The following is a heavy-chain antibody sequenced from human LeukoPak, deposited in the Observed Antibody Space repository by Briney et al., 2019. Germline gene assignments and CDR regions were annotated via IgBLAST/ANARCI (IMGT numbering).Heavy chain of an antibody. V-gene: IGHV3-7*01. J-gene: IGHJ4*02. CDR1: GFTFSRSW. Sequence: SGGSLRLSCAASGFTFSRSWMSWVRQAPGKGLEWVANIKQDGSEKFYVDSVKGRFTISRDNTKNSLYVQMNSLRVEDTAAYYCLTSGGAHWGQGTLVTVSS. D-gene: IGHD3-16*01. CDR3: LTSGGAH. CDR2: IKQDGSEK.